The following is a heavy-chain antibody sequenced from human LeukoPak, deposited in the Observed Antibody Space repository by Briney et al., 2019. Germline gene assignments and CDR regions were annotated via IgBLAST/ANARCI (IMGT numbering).Heavy chain of an antibody. CDR1: GFTFSSYW. CDR2: INPGGSSI. Sequence: PGRSLRLSSAASGFTFSSYWVHWVRQVPGKGLVWVARINPGGSSITYADSVKGRFTISRDNAKNTLYLQMDSLRAEDTGVYYCARSNQADDYWGQGTTVTVSS. V-gene: IGHV3-74*01. D-gene: IGHD1-14*01. CDR3: ARSNQADDY. J-gene: IGHJ4*03.